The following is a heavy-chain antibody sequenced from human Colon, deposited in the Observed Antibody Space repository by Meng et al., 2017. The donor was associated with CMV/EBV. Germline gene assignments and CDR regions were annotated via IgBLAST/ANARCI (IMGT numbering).Heavy chain of an antibody. V-gene: IGHV3-23*01. CDR1: GLMFSSYE. CDR2: IDSSDRT. Sequence: GESLKISCAVSGLMFSSYEMNWVRQAPGKGLEWVSTIDSSDRTYYADSVKGRFTISRDNSMNTLHLQMNSLRAEDTAVYYCAKSLVDTAMDLDEWSQETLVTVSS. CDR3: AKSLVDTAMDLDE. J-gene: IGHJ4*02. D-gene: IGHD5-18*01.